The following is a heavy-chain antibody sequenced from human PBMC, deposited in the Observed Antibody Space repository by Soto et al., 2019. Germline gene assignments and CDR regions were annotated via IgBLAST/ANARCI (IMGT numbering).Heavy chain of an antibody. CDR2: IYYSGST. V-gene: IGHV4-59*01. J-gene: IGHJ4*02. CDR3: ARLRDGYNAGHFDY. Sequence: SETLSLTCTVSGGSISSYYWSWIRQPPGKGLEWIGYIYYSGSTNYNPSLKSRVTISVDTSKNQFSLKLSSVTAADTAVYYCARLRDGYNAGHFDYWGQGTLVTVSS. D-gene: IGHD5-12*01. CDR1: GGSISSYY.